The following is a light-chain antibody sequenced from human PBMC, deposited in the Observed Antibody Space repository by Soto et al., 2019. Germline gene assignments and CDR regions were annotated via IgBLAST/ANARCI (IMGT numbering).Light chain of an antibody. V-gene: IGKV3-20*01. CDR1: QSVSNNY. CDR3: QHYGSSGT. Sequence: IVMTQSPGTLSLAPVDSATLSCRASQSVSNNYLACYQQKPGQAPRPLISGASNRATGIPDRFSGSASGTDFTPTISRLHPEYSALYYCQHYGSSGTFGQGTKV. CDR2: GAS. J-gene: IGKJ1*01.